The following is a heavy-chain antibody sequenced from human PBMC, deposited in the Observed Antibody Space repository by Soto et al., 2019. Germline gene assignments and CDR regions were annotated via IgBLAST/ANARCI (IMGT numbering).Heavy chain of an antibody. D-gene: IGHD3-3*01. CDR1: GFTFSSYS. J-gene: IGHJ1*01. CDR3: ARDPAECYLGRTEYFQH. V-gene: IGHV3-21*01. Sequence: EVQLVESGGGLVKPGGSLRLSCAASGFTFSSYSMNWVRQAPGKGLEWVSSISSSSSYIYYADSVKGRFTISRDNDKNSLYLQMNSLRAEDTAVYYCARDPAECYLGRTEYFQHWGQGTLVTVSS. CDR2: ISSSSSYI.